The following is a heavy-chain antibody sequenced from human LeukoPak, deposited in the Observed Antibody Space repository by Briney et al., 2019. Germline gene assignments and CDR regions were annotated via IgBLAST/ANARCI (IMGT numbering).Heavy chain of an antibody. J-gene: IGHJ4*02. CDR1: GFTFISYA. D-gene: IGHD3-16*01. CDR3: ARDNDYVWGGYD. Sequence: GGSLRLSCAASGFTFISYAMSWVRQAPGKGLEWVSGISASGGSTYYADSVKGRFTISRDNAKNSLYLQMNSLRAEDTAVYYCARDNDYVWGGYDWGQGTLVTVSS. V-gene: IGHV3-23*01. CDR2: ISASGGST.